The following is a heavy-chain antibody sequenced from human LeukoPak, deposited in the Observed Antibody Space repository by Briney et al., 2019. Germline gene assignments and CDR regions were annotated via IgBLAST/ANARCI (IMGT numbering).Heavy chain of an antibody. CDR3: AKDRRIAAPYYFDY. J-gene: IGHJ4*02. V-gene: IGHV3-48*01. CDR2: ISSSSSTI. D-gene: IGHD6-13*01. CDR1: GFTFSSHS. Sequence: GGSLRLSCAASGFTFSSHSMNWVRQAPGKGLEWVSFISSSSSTIYYADSVKGRFTISRDNSKNTLFLQMNSLRAEDTAVYYCAKDRRIAAPYYFDYWGQGTLVTVSS.